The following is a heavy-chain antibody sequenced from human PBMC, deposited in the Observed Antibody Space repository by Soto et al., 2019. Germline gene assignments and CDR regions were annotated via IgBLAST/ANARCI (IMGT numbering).Heavy chain of an antibody. CDR3: AKDLRGYSYQFDY. J-gene: IGHJ4*02. Sequence: GGSLRLSCAASGFTFSSYGMHWVRQAPGKGLEWVAVISYDGSNKYYADSVKGRFTISRDNSKNTLYLQMNSLRAEDTAVYYCAKDLRGYSYQFDYWGQGTLVTVSS. CDR2: ISYDGSNK. CDR1: GFTFSSYG. D-gene: IGHD5-18*01. V-gene: IGHV3-30*18.